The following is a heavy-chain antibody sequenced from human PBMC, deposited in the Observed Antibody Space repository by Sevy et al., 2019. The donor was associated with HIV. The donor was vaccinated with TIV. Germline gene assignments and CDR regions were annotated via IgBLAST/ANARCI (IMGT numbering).Heavy chain of an antibody. J-gene: IGHJ1*01. Sequence: GGSLRLSCAASGFTFSSYAMSWVRQAPGKGLEWVSAISGSGGSTYYADSVKGRFTISRDNSKNTLYLQMNSLRAEDTAVYYCAKGGLDEYGDLVTYFQHWGQGTLVTVSS. D-gene: IGHD4-17*01. CDR1: GFTFSSYA. V-gene: IGHV3-23*01. CDR2: ISGSGGST. CDR3: AKGGLDEYGDLVTYFQH.